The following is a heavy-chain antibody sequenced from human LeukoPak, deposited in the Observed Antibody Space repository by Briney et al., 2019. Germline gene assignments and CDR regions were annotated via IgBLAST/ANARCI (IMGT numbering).Heavy chain of an antibody. D-gene: IGHD2-21*01. V-gene: IGHV3-23*01. CDR3: AKRGVVIRVILVGFQKEAYYFDS. Sequence: GGSLRLSCAVSGITLSNYGMTWVRQAPGKGLEWVAGISDTGGRTNYADSVKGRFTISRDNPKNTLYLQMNSLRAEDTAVYFCAKRGVVIRVILVGFQKEAYYFDSWGQGALVTVYS. J-gene: IGHJ4*02. CDR2: ISDTGGRT. CDR1: GITLSNYG.